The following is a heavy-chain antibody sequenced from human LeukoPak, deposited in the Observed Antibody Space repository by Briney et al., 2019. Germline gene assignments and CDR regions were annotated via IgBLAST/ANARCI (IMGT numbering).Heavy chain of an antibody. CDR1: GGSISSSSYY. J-gene: IGHJ4*02. CDR2: IYYSGST. D-gene: IGHD3-10*01. CDR3: ARDTDYYGSGSYPN. Sequence: PSETLSLTCTVSGGSISSSSYYWGWIRQPPGKGLEWIGSIYYSGSTYYNPSLKSRVTISVDTSKNQFSLKLSSVTAADTAVYYCARDTDYYGSGSYPNWGQGTLVTVSS. V-gene: IGHV4-39*02.